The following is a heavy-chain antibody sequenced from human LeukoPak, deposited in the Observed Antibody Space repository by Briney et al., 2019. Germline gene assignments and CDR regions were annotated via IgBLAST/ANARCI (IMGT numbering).Heavy chain of an antibody. CDR3: ARVWLGSFDP. Sequence: GGSLRLSCVASAFSFSNYWMSWLRQAPGKGLEWVANIKQDGSEKHYVDSVKGRFTIFRDNTKNSLFLQMNTLTNEDTAVYYCARVWLGSFDPWGQGTLVTVSS. CDR2: IKQDGSEK. CDR1: AFSFSNYW. D-gene: IGHD2-21*01. J-gene: IGHJ5*02. V-gene: IGHV3-7*02.